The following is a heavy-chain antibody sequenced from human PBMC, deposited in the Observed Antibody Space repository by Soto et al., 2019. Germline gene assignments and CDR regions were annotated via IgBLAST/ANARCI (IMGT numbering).Heavy chain of an antibody. J-gene: IGHJ5*02. CDR3: AKDPGDYYGSGSYYNNWFDP. CDR2: ISGSGGDT. Sequence: WGSLRLSCAASGFTFSSYAMSWVRQAPGKGLEWVSAISGSGGDTYYADSVKGRFTISRDNSKNTLYLQMNSLRAEDTAVYYCAKDPGDYYGSGSYYNNWFDPWGQGTLVTVSS. V-gene: IGHV3-23*01. CDR1: GFTFSSYA. D-gene: IGHD3-10*01.